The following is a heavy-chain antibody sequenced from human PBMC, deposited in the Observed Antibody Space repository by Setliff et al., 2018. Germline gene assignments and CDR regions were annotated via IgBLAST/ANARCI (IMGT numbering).Heavy chain of an antibody. CDR1: GGSINNYY. J-gene: IGHJ1*01. Sequence: SETLSLPCTVSGGSINNYYWSWIRQPAGKGLEWIGRVYSNVGTNFNPSLKSRVTMSVDASKNQISLKLMSVTAADTAVYYCASRNSDGGPEYFQHWGQGALVTVS. D-gene: IGHD1-26*01. V-gene: IGHV4-4*07. CDR3: ASRNSDGGPEYFQH. CDR2: VYSNVGT.